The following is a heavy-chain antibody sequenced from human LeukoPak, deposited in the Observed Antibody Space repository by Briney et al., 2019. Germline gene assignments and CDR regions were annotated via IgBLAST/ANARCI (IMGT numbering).Heavy chain of an antibody. V-gene: IGHV3-21*01. D-gene: IGHD2-15*01. CDR3: ARVRGDCSGGSCYGFGMDV. CDR2: ISTSSSYI. CDR1: GFTYSSYN. Sequence: GGSLRLSCAASGFTYSSYNMNWVRQAPGKGLEWVSSISTSSSYIYYADSVKGRFTISRDNAKNSLYLQMDSLRAEDTAVYYCARVRGDCSGGSCYGFGMDVWGQGTTVTVSS. J-gene: IGHJ6*02.